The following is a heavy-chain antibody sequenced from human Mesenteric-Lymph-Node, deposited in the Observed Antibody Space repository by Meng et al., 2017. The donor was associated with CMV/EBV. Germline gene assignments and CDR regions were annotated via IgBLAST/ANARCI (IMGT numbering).Heavy chain of an antibody. V-gene: IGHV4-39*07. D-gene: IGHD3-3*01. CDR3: ARPRSGFYFQPFDY. Sequence: GSLRLSCSVSGDSISSSSYYWGWIRQPPGKGLEWIGSISYSGTTYQSPSLKSRLTISVDTSKDQFSLKLRSVTAADTAVYYCARPRSGFYFQPFDYWGQGTLVTVSS. J-gene: IGHJ4*02. CDR2: ISYSGTT. CDR1: GDSISSSSYY.